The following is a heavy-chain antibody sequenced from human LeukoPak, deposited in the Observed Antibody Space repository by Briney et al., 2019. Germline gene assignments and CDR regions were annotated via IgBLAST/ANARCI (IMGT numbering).Heavy chain of an antibody. V-gene: IGHV4-61*02. Sequence: SQTLSLTCTVSGGSISSGSYYWSWIRQPAGKGLEWIGRIYTSGSTNYNPSLKSRVTISVDTSKNQFSLKLSSVTAADTAVYYCARANSLDAFDIWGQGTMVTVSS. CDR1: GGSISSGSYY. D-gene: IGHD2-21*01. J-gene: IGHJ3*02. CDR2: IYTSGST. CDR3: ARANSLDAFDI.